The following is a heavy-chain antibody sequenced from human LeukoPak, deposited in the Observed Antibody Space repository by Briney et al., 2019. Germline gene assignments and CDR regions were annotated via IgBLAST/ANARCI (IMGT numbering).Heavy chain of an antibody. Sequence: PSETLSLTCTVSGGSISSYYWSWIRQPPGKGLEWIGYIYYSGSTNYNPSLKSRVTISVDTSKNQFSLKLSSVTAADTAVYYCARDSYSGYDPEGGHFDYWGQGTLVTVSS. CDR3: ARDSYSGYDPEGGHFDY. J-gene: IGHJ4*02. CDR2: IYYSGST. V-gene: IGHV4-59*01. D-gene: IGHD5-12*01. CDR1: GGSISSYY.